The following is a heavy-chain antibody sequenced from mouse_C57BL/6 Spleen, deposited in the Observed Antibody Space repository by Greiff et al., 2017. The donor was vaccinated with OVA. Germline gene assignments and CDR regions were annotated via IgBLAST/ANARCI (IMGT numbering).Heavy chain of an antibody. CDR1: GFTFSSYT. Sequence: EVQLVESGGGLVKPGGSLKLSCAASGFTFSSYTMSWVRQTPEKRLEWVATISGGGGNPYYPDSVKGRFTFSRDNAKNTLYLPMSSLRSEDTAVYYCARQDYYGSRGYVDVWGTGTTVTVSS. CDR3: ARQDYYGSRGYVDV. D-gene: IGHD1-1*01. V-gene: IGHV5-9*04. CDR2: ISGGGGNP. J-gene: IGHJ1*03.